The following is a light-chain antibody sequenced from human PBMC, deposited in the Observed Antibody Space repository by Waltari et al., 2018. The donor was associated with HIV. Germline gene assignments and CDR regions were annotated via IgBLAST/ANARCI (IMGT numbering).Light chain of an antibody. CDR1: QDIGNS. CDR2: SAF. Sequence: DIQMTQLPSSLSASVGDRVTISCRATQDIGNSVSWYQQRPGKVPKLLVYSAFIRQRGVASRITGSGSGTEFSLTISSLQPEDFATYFCHQYFSDPFTFGGGTKVEI. CDR3: HQYFSDPFT. V-gene: IGKV1-NL1*01. J-gene: IGKJ4*01.